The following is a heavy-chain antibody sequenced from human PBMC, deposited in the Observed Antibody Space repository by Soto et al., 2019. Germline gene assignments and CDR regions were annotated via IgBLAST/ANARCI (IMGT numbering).Heavy chain of an antibody. Sequence: SETLSLTCAVYGGSFSGYYCSWIRQPPGKGLEWIGEINHSGSTNYNPSLKSRVTISVDTSKNQFSLKLSSVTAADTAVYYCARFRRQWLVPSYFDYWGQGTLVTVSS. CDR2: INHSGST. D-gene: IGHD6-19*01. J-gene: IGHJ4*02. CDR1: GGSFSGYY. CDR3: ARFRRQWLVPSYFDY. V-gene: IGHV4-34*01.